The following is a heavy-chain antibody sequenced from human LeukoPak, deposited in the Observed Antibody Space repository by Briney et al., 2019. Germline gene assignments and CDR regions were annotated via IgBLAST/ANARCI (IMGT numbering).Heavy chain of an antibody. CDR2: IKSKTDGGTT. J-gene: IGHJ6*03. D-gene: IGHD3-10*01. CDR1: GLTFSNAW. Sequence: GGSLRLSCAASGLTFSNAWMSWVRQAPGKGLEWVGRIKSKTDGGTTDYAAPVKGRFTISRDNSKNTLYLQMNSLRAEDTAVYYCATLGLLLWFGLDYMDVWGKGTTVTISS. V-gene: IGHV3-15*01. CDR3: ATLGLLLWFGLDYMDV.